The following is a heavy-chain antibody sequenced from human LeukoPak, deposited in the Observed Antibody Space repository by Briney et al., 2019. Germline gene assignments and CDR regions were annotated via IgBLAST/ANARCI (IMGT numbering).Heavy chain of an antibody. CDR3: ARASSGWNHEGY. Sequence: GASVKVSCKASGYTFTGYYIHWVRQAPEQGLQWMGWINANSGGTNYAQKFQGRVTLTRDTSISTAYMELSRLRSDDTAVYYCARASSGWNHEGYWGQGTLVTVSS. CDR1: GYTFTGYY. D-gene: IGHD1-14*01. CDR2: INANSGGT. J-gene: IGHJ4*02. V-gene: IGHV1-2*02.